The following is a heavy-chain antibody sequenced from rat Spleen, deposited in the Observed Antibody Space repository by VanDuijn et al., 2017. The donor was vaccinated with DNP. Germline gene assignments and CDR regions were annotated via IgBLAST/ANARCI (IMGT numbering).Heavy chain of an antibody. V-gene: IGHV5S10*01. CDR2: ITYDGSRT. CDR1: GFTFSNYD. J-gene: IGHJ3*01. CDR3: TTVFY. Sequence: EVQLVESGGGLVQPGRSLKLSCAASGFTFSNYDMAWVRQAPKKALEWVATITYDGSRTYYRDSVKGRFTISRDNAKSTLYLQMDSLRSEDTATYYCTTVFYWGQGTLVTVSS.